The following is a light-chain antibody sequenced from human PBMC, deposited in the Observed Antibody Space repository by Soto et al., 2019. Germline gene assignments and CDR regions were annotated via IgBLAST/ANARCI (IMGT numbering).Light chain of an antibody. CDR3: YQYDSSPWT. Sequence: EIVLTQSPGTLSLSPGERATLSCRASQAVSSSYLAWYQQKLGQAPRLLMYGTSNRATGIPDRFSGSGSGTDFTLTISRLEPEDFAVYFCYQYDSSPWTFGQGTKVEIK. V-gene: IGKV3-20*01. J-gene: IGKJ1*01. CDR2: GTS. CDR1: QAVSSSY.